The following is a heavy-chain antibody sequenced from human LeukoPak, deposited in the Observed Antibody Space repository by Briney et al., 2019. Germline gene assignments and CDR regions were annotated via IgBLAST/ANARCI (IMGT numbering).Heavy chain of an antibody. CDR2: IKQDGSEK. J-gene: IGHJ4*02. V-gene: IGHV3-7*03. CDR1: GFTFSSYA. Sequence: GGSLRLSCAASGFTFSSYAMHWVRQAPGKGLEWVANIKQDGSEKYYVDSVKGRFTISRDNAKNSLYLQMNSLRAEDTAVYYCARVAWYGDYFDYWGQGTLVTVSS. CDR3: ARVAWYGDYFDY. D-gene: IGHD3-10*01.